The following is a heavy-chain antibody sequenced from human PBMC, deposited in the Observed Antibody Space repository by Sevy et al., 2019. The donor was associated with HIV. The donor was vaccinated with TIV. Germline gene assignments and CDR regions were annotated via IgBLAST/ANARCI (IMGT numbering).Heavy chain of an antibody. D-gene: IGHD6-19*01. CDR2: IYSGGST. Sequence: GGSLRLSCAASGFTVSSNYMSWVRQAPGKGLEWVSVIYSGGSTYYADSVKGRFTISRDNSKNTLYLQMNSLRAEDTAVYYCARRRQWPVYFDYWGQGTLDTVSS. CDR3: ARRRQWPVYFDY. CDR1: GFTVSSNY. J-gene: IGHJ4*02. V-gene: IGHV3-53*01.